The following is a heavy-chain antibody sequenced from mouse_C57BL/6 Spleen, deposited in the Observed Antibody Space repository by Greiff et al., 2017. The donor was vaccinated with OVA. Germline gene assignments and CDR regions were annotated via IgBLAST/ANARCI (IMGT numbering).Heavy chain of an antibody. V-gene: IGHV1-7*01. CDR2: INPSIGST. CDR1: GYTFTSYW. Sequence: VQLQQSGAELAKPGASVKLSCKASGYTFTSYWMHWVHQRPGQGLAWIGYINPSIGSTKYTQMFKDKATLTADNSSSTAYMQLSRLTYEDSAVYYCAREERRYYFDYWGQGTTLTVSS. J-gene: IGHJ2*01. CDR3: AREERRYYFDY.